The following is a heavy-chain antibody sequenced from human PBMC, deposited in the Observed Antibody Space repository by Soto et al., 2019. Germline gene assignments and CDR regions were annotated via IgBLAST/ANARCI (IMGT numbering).Heavy chain of an antibody. CDR2: INHSGST. D-gene: IGHD3-10*01. CDR3: ARGPLMGYYYGSGSYWSSLSWFDP. Sequence: SETLSLTCAVYGGSFSGYYWSWIRQPPGKGLEWIGEINHSGSTNYNPSLKSRVTISVDTSKNQFSLKLSSVTAADTAVYYCARGPLMGYYYGSGSYWSSLSWFDPWGQGTPVTVSS. V-gene: IGHV4-34*01. J-gene: IGHJ5*02. CDR1: GGSFSGYY.